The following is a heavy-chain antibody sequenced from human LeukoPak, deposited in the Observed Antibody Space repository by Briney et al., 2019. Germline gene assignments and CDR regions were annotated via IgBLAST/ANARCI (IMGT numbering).Heavy chain of an antibody. CDR2: INSDGSST. D-gene: IGHD3-10*01. J-gene: IGHJ4*02. Sequence: GGSLRLSCAASRFTFSSYWMHWVRQAPGKGLVWVSRINSDGSSTSYADSVKGRFTISRDNAKNTLYLQMNSLRAEDTAVYYCATLKKVAFGMNYWGQGTLVTVSS. CDR1: RFTFSSYW. V-gene: IGHV3-74*01. CDR3: ATLKKVAFGMNY.